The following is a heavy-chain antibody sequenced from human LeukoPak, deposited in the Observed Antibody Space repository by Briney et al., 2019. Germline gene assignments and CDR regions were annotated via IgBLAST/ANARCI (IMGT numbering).Heavy chain of an antibody. Sequence: SETLSLTCTVSGGSISNYYWSWIRQPPGKGLEWIGYIYYSGSTNYNPSLKSRVTISVDTSKNQFSLKLSSVTAADTAVYYCARGKYQVSIFGTPGSCYPGAFDIWGQGTMGTVSS. CDR1: GGSISNYY. V-gene: IGHV4-59*01. CDR2: IYYSGST. J-gene: IGHJ3*02. D-gene: IGHD2-15*01. CDR3: ARGKYQVSIFGTPGSCYPGAFDI.